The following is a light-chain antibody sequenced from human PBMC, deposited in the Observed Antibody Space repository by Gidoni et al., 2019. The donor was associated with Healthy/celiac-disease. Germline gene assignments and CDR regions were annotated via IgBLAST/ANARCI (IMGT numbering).Light chain of an antibody. Sequence: SELTQGPAVSVALGQTVRITCQGDSLRSYYASWYQQKPGQAPVLVIYGKNNRPSGTPARFSGPSSGNTASLTITGPQAEDEADYYCNSRDSSGNHWVFGGGTKLSVL. CDR3: NSRDSSGNHWV. V-gene: IGLV3-19*01. CDR1: SLRSYY. CDR2: GKN. J-gene: IGLJ3*02.